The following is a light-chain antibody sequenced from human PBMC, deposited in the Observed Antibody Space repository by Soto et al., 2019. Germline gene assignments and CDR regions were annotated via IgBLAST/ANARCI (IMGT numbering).Light chain of an antibody. CDR2: DVS. CDR1: QSVSSTY. J-gene: IGKJ1*01. V-gene: IGKV3-20*01. CDR3: QEYGNSRT. Sequence: EIVLTQSPGTLSLSPGERATLSRRASQSVSSTYLAWYQQKPGQAPRLLMYDVSNRATGIPDRFSGSGSGTDFTLTISRLEPEDFAVYYCQEYGNSRTFGQGTKVEIK.